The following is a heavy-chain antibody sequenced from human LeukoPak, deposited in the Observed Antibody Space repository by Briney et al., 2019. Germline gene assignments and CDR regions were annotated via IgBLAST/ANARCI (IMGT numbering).Heavy chain of an antibody. CDR1: GFTFSSHA. CDR2: FSDSDYGT. Sequence: GGSLRLSCAASGFTFSSHAMSWVRQAPGKGLEWVATFSDSDYGTYYADSVKGRFTISRDNSKNTLYLQMNSLRAEDTAVYYCAKDIGPYSSGWCDFDYWGQGTLVTVSS. V-gene: IGHV3-23*01. J-gene: IGHJ4*02. D-gene: IGHD6-19*01. CDR3: AKDIGPYSSGWCDFDY.